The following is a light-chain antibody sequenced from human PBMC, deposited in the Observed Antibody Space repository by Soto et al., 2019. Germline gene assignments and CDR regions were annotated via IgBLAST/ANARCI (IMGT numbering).Light chain of an antibody. V-gene: IGKV4-1*01. CDR2: DVS. J-gene: IGKJ4*01. Sequence: DLLLTPALDSLSVSLRPRATINCKSSQSVLYSSNNKNYLAWYQQKSGQAPRLLIYDVSKRATGIPPRFSGSGAGTDFTLTISSLEPEDSATYYCQQRRSSLTFGGGTKVDIK. CDR1: QSVLYSSNNKNY. CDR3: QQRRSSLT.